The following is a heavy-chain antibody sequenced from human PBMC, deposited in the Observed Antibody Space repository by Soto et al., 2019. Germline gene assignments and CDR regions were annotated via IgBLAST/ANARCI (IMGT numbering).Heavy chain of an antibody. CDR1: GFTFSSYS. D-gene: IGHD1-1*01. V-gene: IGHV3-21*01. J-gene: IGHJ6*02. Sequence: EVQLVESGGGLVKPGGSLRLSCAASGFTFSSYSMNWVRQAPGKGLEWVSSISSSSSYIYYADSVKGRFTISRDNAKNSLYLQMNSLRAEDTAVYYCASPKYNWNDSSFIDSYYYGMDVWGQGTTVTVSS. CDR3: ASPKYNWNDSSFIDSYYYGMDV. CDR2: ISSSSSYI.